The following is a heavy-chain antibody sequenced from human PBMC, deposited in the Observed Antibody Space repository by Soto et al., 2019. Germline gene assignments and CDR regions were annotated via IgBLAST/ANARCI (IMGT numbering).Heavy chain of an antibody. CDR2: IWYDGSNK. D-gene: IGHD5-12*01. CDR3: ARPDLRATVTLSWFAP. Sequence: GGSLRLSCSASGFTFSSYCMHWVRQAPGKGLEWVAVIWYDGSNKYYADSVKGRFTISRDNSKNTLYLQMNSLRAEDTAVYYCARPDLRATVTLSWFAPWGQGTLVTVSS. CDR1: GFTFSSYC. J-gene: IGHJ5*02. V-gene: IGHV3-33*01.